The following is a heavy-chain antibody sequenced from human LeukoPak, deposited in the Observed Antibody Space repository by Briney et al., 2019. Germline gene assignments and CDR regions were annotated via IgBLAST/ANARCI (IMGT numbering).Heavy chain of an antibody. D-gene: IGHD5-12*01. CDR1: DFNFTNYA. V-gene: IGHV3-23*01. CDR2: ISGSGIAK. J-gene: IGHJ4*02. CDR3: ARDRGGYGRFDY. Sequence: GGSLRLSCAASDFNFTNYAMSWVRQAPGKGLEWVSAISGSGIAKYYADSVKGRFTISRDNSKNTLYLQMNSLRAEDTAVYYCARDRGGYGRFDYWGQGTLVTVSS.